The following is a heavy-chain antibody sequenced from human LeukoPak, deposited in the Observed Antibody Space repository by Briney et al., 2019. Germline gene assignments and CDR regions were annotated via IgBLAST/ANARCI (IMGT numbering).Heavy chain of an antibody. CDR3: AKDHTSYYYYYYGMDV. Sequence: GGSLRLSCAASGFTFRTYWMSWVRQAPGKGLEWVSAISGSGGSTYYADSVKGRFTVSRDNSKNTLYLQMRSLRVEDTAVYYCAKDHTSYYYYYYGMDVWGQGTTVTVSS. CDR1: GFTFRTYW. J-gene: IGHJ6*02. V-gene: IGHV3-23*01. CDR2: ISGSGGST.